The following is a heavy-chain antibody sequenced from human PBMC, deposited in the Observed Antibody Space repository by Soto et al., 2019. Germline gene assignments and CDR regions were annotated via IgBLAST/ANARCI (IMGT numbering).Heavy chain of an antibody. J-gene: IGHJ6*03. CDR1: GESFSGYY. D-gene: IGHD3-3*01. Sequence: QVQLQQRGAGLLKPSETLSLTCVVDGESFSGYYWTWIRQPPGKGLEWIGEINDSGSTNHKPSLKSRVTMSIDTSKNQFSLNLRSVTAAVTGVYYCAKGGRFQEARYYFLDVWGNGTTVTVSS. CDR2: INDSGST. V-gene: IGHV4-34*01. CDR3: AKGGRFQEARYYFLDV.